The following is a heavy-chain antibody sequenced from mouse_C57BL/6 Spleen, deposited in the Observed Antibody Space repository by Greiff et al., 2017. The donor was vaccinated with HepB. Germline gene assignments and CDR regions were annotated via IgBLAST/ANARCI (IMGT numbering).Heavy chain of an antibody. V-gene: IGHV1-61*01. CDR3: ARGTNYVRYAMDY. Sequence: VQLQQPGAELVRPGSSVKLSCKASGYTFTSYWMDWVKQRPGQGLEWIGNIYPSDSETHYNQKFKDKATLTVSKSSSTAYMQLSSLTSEDSAVYYWARGTNYVRYAMDYWGQGTSVTVSS. D-gene: IGHD1-1*01. CDR2: IYPSDSET. CDR1: GYTFTSYW. J-gene: IGHJ4*01.